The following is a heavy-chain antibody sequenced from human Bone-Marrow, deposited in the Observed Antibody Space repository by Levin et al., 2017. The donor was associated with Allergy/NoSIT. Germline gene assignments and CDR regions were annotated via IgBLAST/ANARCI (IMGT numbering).Heavy chain of an antibody. CDR2: ISHSGSP. Sequence: SETLSLTCDVSGGSLDGHYWTWIRHSPGKGLEWIAEISHSGSPTYNPSLKSRVTISVDESRHQFSLRLTSVTAADTAIYYCARGAGLVLGGLSVEDYYVDYWGQGTLVTVSS. V-gene: IGHV4-34*01. J-gene: IGHJ4*01. D-gene: IGHD3-16*02. CDR3: ARGAGLVLGGLSVEDYYVDY. CDR1: GGSLDGHY.